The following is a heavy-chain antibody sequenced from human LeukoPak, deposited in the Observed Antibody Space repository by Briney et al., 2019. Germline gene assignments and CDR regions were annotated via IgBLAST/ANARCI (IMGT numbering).Heavy chain of an antibody. CDR1: AGTFSSYA. D-gene: IGHD1-26*01. Sequence: SVKVSCKSSAGTFSSYAISWVRQAPGQGLEWMGRIIPILGIANYAQKFQGRVTITADKSTSTAYMELSSLRSEDTAVYYCASSRELRDTPHADSSTNDYYYYGMDVWGQGTTVTVSS. CDR3: ASSRELRDTPHADSSTNDYYYYGMDV. J-gene: IGHJ6*02. CDR2: IIPILGIA. V-gene: IGHV1-69*04.